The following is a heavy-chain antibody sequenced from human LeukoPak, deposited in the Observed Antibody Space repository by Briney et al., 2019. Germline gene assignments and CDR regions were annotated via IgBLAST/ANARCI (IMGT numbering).Heavy chain of an antibody. Sequence: SETLSLTCAVSGGSICSRNWWSWVRQPPGKGLEWIGEIYHSGSINYNPSLKSRVTISVDKSKNQLSLRLTSVTAADTAVYYCARDNGAIRAYYYHGMDVWGQGTTVTVSS. CDR2: IYHSGSI. CDR3: ARDNGAIRAYYYHGMDV. J-gene: IGHJ6*02. V-gene: IGHV4-4*02. D-gene: IGHD2-8*01. CDR1: GGSICSRNW.